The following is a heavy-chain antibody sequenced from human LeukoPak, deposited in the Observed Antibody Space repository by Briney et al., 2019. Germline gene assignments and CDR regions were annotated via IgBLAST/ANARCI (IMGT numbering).Heavy chain of an antibody. J-gene: IGHJ4*02. V-gene: IGHV4-59*01. CDR3: AKTAKYYYGSETYYFFEY. CDR1: GGSISRYY. D-gene: IGHD3-10*01. CDR2: ISYSGST. Sequence: SETLSLTCTVSGGSISRYYWSWIRQHPGKGLEWIGYISYSGSTTYNSSLKSRVTISLDTSQNQFSLKLTSVTPADTAVYYCAKTAKYYYGSETYYFFEYWGQGTLVTVSS.